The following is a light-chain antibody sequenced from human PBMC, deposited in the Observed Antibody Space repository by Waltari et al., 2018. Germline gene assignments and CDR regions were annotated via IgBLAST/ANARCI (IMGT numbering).Light chain of an antibody. Sequence: QSALSQQPASVSGFPGQSITISCTGGNRDIDGYNFVAWHQQHPGKVPKLIIYDVSYRPSGVSSRFSGSKSGNTASLTISGLQAEDEADYYCSSYANSNTLLFGGGTKLAVL. J-gene: IGLJ2*01. CDR2: DVS. CDR1: NRDIDGYNF. CDR3: SSYANSNTLL. V-gene: IGLV2-14*03.